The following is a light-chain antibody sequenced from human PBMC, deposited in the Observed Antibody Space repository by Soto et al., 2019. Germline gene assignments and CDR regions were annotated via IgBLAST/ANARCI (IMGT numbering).Light chain of an antibody. CDR1: QSVTNSF. Sequence: EIVFAQSPGTLSLSPGERATLSCRASQSVTNSFLAWYQQKPGQAPRLLIYGASGRATGIPDRFTGSGSGTDFTLTISRLEPEDFAVYYCQQYVSSPWALGQGTKVDIK. V-gene: IGKV3-20*01. J-gene: IGKJ1*01. CDR3: QQYVSSPWA. CDR2: GAS.